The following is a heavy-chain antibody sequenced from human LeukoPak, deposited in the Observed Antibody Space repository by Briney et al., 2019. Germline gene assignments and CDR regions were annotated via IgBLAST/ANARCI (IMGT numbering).Heavy chain of an antibody. CDR1: GFTFSSYA. CDR2: VKQDGSEK. CDR3: ARDAFGGWDIAAAGTFSD. D-gene: IGHD6-13*01. V-gene: IGHV3-7*01. J-gene: IGHJ4*02. Sequence: GGSLRLSCAASGFTFSSYAMSWVRQAPGKGLEWAANVKQDGSEKYYVDSVKGRFTISRDNAKNSLYLQMNSLRAEDTAVYYCARDAFGGWDIAAAGTFSDWGQGTLVTVSS.